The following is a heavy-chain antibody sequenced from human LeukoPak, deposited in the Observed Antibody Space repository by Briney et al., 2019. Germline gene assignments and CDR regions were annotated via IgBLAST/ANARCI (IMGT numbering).Heavy chain of an antibody. CDR3: ARDSPFDP. Sequence: PGRSLRLSCAASGFTFDDYAMHWVRQAPGKGLEWVSGISWNSGSIGYADSVKGRFTISRDNAKNSLYLQMNSLRAEDTAVYYCARDSPFDPWGQGTLVTVSS. J-gene: IGHJ5*02. CDR1: GFTFDDYA. CDR2: ISWNSGSI. V-gene: IGHV3-9*01.